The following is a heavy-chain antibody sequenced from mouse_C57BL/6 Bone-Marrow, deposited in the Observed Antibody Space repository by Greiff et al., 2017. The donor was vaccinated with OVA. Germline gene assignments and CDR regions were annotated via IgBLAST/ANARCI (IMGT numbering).Heavy chain of an antibody. D-gene: IGHD2-4*01. CDR3: ARGGYDYSYYYAMDY. V-gene: IGHV1-26*01. CDR1: GYTFTDYY. CDR2: INPNNGGT. J-gene: IGHJ4*01. Sequence: VQLQQSGPELVKPGASVKISCKASGYTFTDYYMNWVKQSHGKSLEWIGDINPNNGGTSYNQKFKGKATLTVDKSSSTAYMELRSLTSEDSAVYYCARGGYDYSYYYAMDYWGQGTSVTVSS.